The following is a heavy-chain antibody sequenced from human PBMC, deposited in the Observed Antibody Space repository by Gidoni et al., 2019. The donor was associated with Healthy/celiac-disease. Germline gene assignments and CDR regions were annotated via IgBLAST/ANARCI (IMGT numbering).Heavy chain of an antibody. V-gene: IGHV3-33*01. CDR2: IWYDGSNK. D-gene: IGHD4-17*01. J-gene: IGHJ4*02. Sequence: QVQLVESGGGVVQPGRSRRLSCAASGFTVSSSGMHWVRQAPGKGLEWVAVIWYDGSNKYYAASVKGRFTISRDNSKNTLYLQMNSLRAEDTAVYYCARDLYGELPYYFDYWGQGPLVTVSS. CDR3: ARDLYGELPYYFDY. CDR1: GFTVSSSG.